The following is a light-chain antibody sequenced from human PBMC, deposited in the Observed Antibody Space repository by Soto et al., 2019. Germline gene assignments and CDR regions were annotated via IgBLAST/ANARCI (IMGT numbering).Light chain of an antibody. Sequence: EIVLTQSPATLSLSPGERAALSCRTNQSVSSNYLAWYHQKPGQAPRLLIFGASTRATGIPARFSGSGAGTDFTLTISSLQAEDFALYYCQQYGYWPPAFGPGTKVDIK. V-gene: IGKV3-15*01. CDR1: QSVSSN. J-gene: IGKJ3*01. CDR2: GAS. CDR3: QQYGYWPPA.